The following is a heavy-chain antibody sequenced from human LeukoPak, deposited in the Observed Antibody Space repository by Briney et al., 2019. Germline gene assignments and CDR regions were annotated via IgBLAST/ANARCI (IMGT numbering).Heavy chain of an antibody. Sequence: SETLSLTCSVSGGSISSDYWSWIRQPPGKGLEWIGYVYYSGSTKYSPSLESRVSMSVDKSKNQISLKLSSVTAADTAVYFCARGIFGGGGSYNGMDVWGQGTTVTVSS. V-gene: IGHV4-59*01. CDR1: GGSISSDY. J-gene: IGHJ6*02. CDR3: ARGIFGGGGSYNGMDV. D-gene: IGHD3-3*01. CDR2: VYYSGST.